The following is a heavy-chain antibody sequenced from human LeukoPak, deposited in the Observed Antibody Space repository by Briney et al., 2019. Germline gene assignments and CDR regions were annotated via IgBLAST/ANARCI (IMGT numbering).Heavy chain of an antibody. J-gene: IGHJ4*02. V-gene: IGHV3-48*02. CDR2: IRTTAEGAKYA. CDR1: GFTFSSYA. D-gene: IGHD3-9*01. Sequence: GGSLRLSCAASGFTFSSYAMSWVRQAPGKGLEWISNIRTTAEGAKYAYYADSVKGRVTISRDDGKNTLYLHMNSLRDDDTAVYYCATDQRYAFDYWGQGILVTVSS. CDR3: ATDQRYAFDY.